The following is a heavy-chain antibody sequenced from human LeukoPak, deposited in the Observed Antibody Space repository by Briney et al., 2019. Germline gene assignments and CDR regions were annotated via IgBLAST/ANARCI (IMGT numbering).Heavy chain of an antibody. CDR2: IYYSGTT. D-gene: IGHD6-19*01. CDR3: ARPHSSGWYGGFDI. V-gene: IGHV4-59*08. J-gene: IGHJ3*02. Sequence: SETLSLTCPVSGGSITGYYWSWIRQPPGKGLEWIGFIYYSGTTSYNPSLKSRVTISLDTSENQFSLKLRSVTAADTAVYYCARPHSSGWYGGFDIWGQGTVVTVSS. CDR1: GGSITGYY.